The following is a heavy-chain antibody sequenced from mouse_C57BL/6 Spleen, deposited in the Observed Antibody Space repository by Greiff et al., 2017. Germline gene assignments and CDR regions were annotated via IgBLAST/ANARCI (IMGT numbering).Heavy chain of an antibody. Sequence: QVQLQQSGAELVKPGASVKISCKASGYAFSSYWMNWVKQRPGKGLEWIGQIYPGDGDTTYNGKFKGKATLTADKSSSTAYMQLSSLTSEDSAVYFCARDYYGSSYYAMDYWGQGTSVTVSS. CDR1: GYAFSSYW. V-gene: IGHV1-80*01. CDR3: ARDYYGSSYYAMDY. J-gene: IGHJ4*01. CDR2: IYPGDGDT. D-gene: IGHD1-1*01.